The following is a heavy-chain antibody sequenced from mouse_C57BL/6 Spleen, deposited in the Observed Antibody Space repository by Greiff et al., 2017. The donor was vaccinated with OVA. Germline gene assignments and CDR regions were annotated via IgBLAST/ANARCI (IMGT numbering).Heavy chain of an antibody. V-gene: IGHV1-76*01. CDR3: ARWGLYAMDY. CDR2: IYPGSGNT. J-gene: IGHJ4*01. CDR1: GYTFTDYY. Sequence: QVQLQQSGAELVRPGASVKLSCKASGYTFTDYYINWVKQRPGQGLEWIARIYPGSGNTYYNEKFKGKATLTAEKSSSTAYMQLSSLTSEDSAVYFCARWGLYAMDYWGQGTSVTVSS.